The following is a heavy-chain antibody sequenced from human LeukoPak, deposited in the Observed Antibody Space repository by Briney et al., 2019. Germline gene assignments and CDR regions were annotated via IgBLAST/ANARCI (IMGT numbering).Heavy chain of an antibody. CDR1: GYTFTSYD. J-gene: IGHJ6*03. Sequence: ASVKVSCKASGYTFTSYDINWVRQATGQGLEWMGWMNPNSGNTGYAQKFQGRVTITRNTSISTAYMGLSSLRSEDTAVYYCARGRGTTVTTATNYYYYMDVWGKGTTVTVSS. D-gene: IGHD4-17*01. V-gene: IGHV1-8*03. CDR3: ARGRGTTVTTATNYYYYMDV. CDR2: MNPNSGNT.